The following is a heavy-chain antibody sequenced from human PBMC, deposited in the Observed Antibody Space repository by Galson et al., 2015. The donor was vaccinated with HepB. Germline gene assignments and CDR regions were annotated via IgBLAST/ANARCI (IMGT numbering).Heavy chain of an antibody. J-gene: IGHJ5*02. Sequence: ETLSLTCTVSGGSISSSSYYWGWIRQPPGKGLEWIGYIYYSGSTNYNPSLKSRVTISVGTSKNQFSLKLSSVTAADTAVYYCARVLRRSWDNWFDPWGQGTLVTVSS. CDR1: GGSISSSSYY. D-gene: IGHD1-26*01. V-gene: IGHV4-61*05. CDR2: IYYSGST. CDR3: ARVLRRSWDNWFDP.